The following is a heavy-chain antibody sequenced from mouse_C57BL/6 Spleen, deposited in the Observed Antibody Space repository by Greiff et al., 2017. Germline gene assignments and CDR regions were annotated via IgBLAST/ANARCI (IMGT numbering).Heavy chain of an antibody. CDR3: TRDDYDEGPWFAY. CDR2: IYPGNSDT. D-gene: IGHD2-4*01. J-gene: IGHJ3*01. Sequence: EVQGVESGTVLARPGASVKMSCKTSGYTFTSYWMHWVKQRPGQGLEWIGAIYPGNSDTSYNQKFKGKAKLTAVTSASTAYMELSSLTNEDSAVYYCTRDDYDEGPWFAYWGQGTLVTVSA. V-gene: IGHV1-5*01. CDR1: GYTFTSYW.